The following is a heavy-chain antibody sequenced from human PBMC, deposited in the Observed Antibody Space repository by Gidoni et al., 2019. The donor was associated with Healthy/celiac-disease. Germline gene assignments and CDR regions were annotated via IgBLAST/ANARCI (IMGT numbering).Heavy chain of an antibody. V-gene: IGHV4-39*01. J-gene: IGHJ5*02. CDR1: GGSIRSSRYY. Sequence: QLQLQESGPGLVKPSETLSLTCAVSGGSIRSSRYYWGWIRQPPGKGLEWIGSIYYSGSTYYNPSLKSRVTISVDTSKNQFSLKLSSVTAADTAVYYCARLGEYCSSTSCYYWFDPWGQGTLVTVSS. CDR3: ARLGEYCSSTSCYYWFDP. D-gene: IGHD2-2*01. CDR2: IYYSGST.